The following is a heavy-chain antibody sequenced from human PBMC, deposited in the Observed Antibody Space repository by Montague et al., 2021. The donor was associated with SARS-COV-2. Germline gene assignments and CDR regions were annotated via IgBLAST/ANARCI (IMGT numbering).Heavy chain of an antibody. Sequence: SLRLSCAASGFTFSTYAIYWVRQAPGKGLEWVAIMSHDGNYEHYADSVKGRFTISRDSSKNTLHLQMNSLTAEDTAVYYCAVQPRDSSAWHPFDHWGQRTLVTVSS. CDR2: MSHDGNYE. CDR1: GFTFSTYA. J-gene: IGHJ4*02. D-gene: IGHD6-19*01. CDR3: AVQPRDSSAWHPFDH. V-gene: IGHV3-33*01.